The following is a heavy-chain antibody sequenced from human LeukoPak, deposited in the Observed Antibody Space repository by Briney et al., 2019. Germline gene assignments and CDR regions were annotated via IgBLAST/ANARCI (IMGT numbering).Heavy chain of an antibody. Sequence: GGSLRLSCAASGFTVSSNYMSWVRQAPGKGLEWVSVIYSGGSTYYADSVKGRFTISRDNAKNSLYLQMNSLRAEDTAVYYCARGFYCSSTSCWDYWGQGTLVTVSS. J-gene: IGHJ4*02. CDR2: IYSGGST. CDR3: ARGFYCSSTSCWDY. D-gene: IGHD2-2*01. V-gene: IGHV3-53*01. CDR1: GFTVSSNY.